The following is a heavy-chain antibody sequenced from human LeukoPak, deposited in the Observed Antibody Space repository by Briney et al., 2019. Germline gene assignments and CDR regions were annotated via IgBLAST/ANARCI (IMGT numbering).Heavy chain of an antibody. D-gene: IGHD3-10*01. J-gene: IGHJ3*02. V-gene: IGHV1-3*01. CDR3: ARDDPNYYGSGSYLLDAFDI. Sequence: GASVKVSCKASGYTFTSYAMHWVRQAPGQSLEWMGWINAGNGNTKYSQKFQGRVTITRDTSASTAYMELSSLRSEDTAVYYCARDDPNYYGSGSYLLDAFDIWGQGTMVTVSS. CDR2: INAGNGNT. CDR1: GYTFTSYA.